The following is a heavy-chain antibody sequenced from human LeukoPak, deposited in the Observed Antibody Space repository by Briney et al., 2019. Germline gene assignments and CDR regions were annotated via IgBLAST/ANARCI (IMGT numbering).Heavy chain of an antibody. CDR2: IYYSGTT. D-gene: IGHD4-11*01. CDR1: GGSISSSSYY. J-gene: IGHJ4*02. V-gene: IGHV4-39*01. CDR3: ARPAVKYSNYYFDY. Sequence: PSETLSLTCTVSGGSISSSSYYWGWVRQPPGKGLERIGSIYYSGTTYYNPSLKSRVTISVDTSKNQFSLNLSSVTAADTAVYYCARPAVKYSNYYFDYWGQGTLVTVSS.